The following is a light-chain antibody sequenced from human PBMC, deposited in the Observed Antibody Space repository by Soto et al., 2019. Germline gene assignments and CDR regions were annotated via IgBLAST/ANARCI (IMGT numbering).Light chain of an antibody. J-gene: IGKJ1*01. Sequence: DIQMPQSPSTLSASVGDRVTITCRASQSISSWLAWYQQKPGKAPKLLIYDACSLESGVPSSFSGSGSATEFTLTISSLQPDDFATYYCQQYNNYPRTFGQGTKVDIK. CDR1: QSISSW. CDR2: DAC. V-gene: IGKV1-5*01. CDR3: QQYNNYPRT.